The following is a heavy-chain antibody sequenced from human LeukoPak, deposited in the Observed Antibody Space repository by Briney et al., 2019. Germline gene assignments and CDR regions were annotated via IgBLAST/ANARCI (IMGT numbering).Heavy chain of an antibody. CDR3: ARSKAARRTMPGN. CDR1: GGSVIIDTYY. Sequence: PSETLSLTCTVSGGSVIIDTYYWSWIRQPPGKGLEWIGYIYYSGSTNYNPSLKSRVTISVDTSKNQFSLKLSSVTAADTAVYYCARSKAARRTMPGNWGQGTLVTVSS. V-gene: IGHV4-61*01. J-gene: IGHJ4*02. CDR2: IYYSGST. D-gene: IGHD6-6*01.